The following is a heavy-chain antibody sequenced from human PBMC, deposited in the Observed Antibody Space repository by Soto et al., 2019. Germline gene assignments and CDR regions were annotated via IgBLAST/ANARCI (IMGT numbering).Heavy chain of an antibody. CDR2: ISSSSSYI. V-gene: IGHV3-21*01. CDR3: ARYSSSSDLFDY. Sequence: GGSLRLSCAASGFTFSSYSMNWVRQAPGKGLEWVSSISSSSSYIYYADSVKGRFTISRDNAKNSLYLQMNSLRAEDTAVYYCARYSSSSDLFDYRGQGTLVTVSS. CDR1: GFTFSSYS. D-gene: IGHD6-6*01. J-gene: IGHJ4*02.